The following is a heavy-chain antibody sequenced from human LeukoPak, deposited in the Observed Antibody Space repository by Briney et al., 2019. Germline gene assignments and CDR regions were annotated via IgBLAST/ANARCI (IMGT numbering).Heavy chain of an antibody. CDR2: ISSGNSNI. CDR3: ARVRSPRYFDY. V-gene: IGHV3-48*01. CDR1: GFTFSSYE. Sequence: GGSLRLSCAASGFTFSSYEMNWVRQAPGKGLEWVSYISSGNSNIYYADSVKGRFTISRDNAKNSLYLQMNSLRAEDTAVYYCARVRSPRYFDYWGQGTLSPSPQ. J-gene: IGHJ4*02.